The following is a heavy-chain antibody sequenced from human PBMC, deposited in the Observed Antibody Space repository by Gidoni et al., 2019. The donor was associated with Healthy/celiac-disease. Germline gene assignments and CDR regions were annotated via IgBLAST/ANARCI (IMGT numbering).Heavy chain of an antibody. CDR3: AREERIVGARVWAFDI. CDR2: INPNSGGT. D-gene: IGHD1-26*01. J-gene: IGHJ3*02. V-gene: IGHV1-2*02. CDR1: GDTFPGYY. Sequence: QMQLVQSGAEVKKPGASVKGSCQASGDTFPGYYMHWVRQAPGQGIEWMGWINPNSGGTNYAQKFQVRVTMTRDTSISTAYMELSRLRSDDTAVYYCAREERIVGARVWAFDIWGQGTMVTVSS.